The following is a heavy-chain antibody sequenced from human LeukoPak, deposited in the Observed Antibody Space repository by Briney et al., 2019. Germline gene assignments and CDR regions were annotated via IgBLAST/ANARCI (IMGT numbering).Heavy chain of an antibody. D-gene: IGHD7-27*01. CDR1: GVSFTGFY. V-gene: IGHV4-34*01. Sequence: SETLSLTCADSGVSFTGFYWSWIRLPPGKGPEWVGEISHSGRTSYNPSLNSRVTISLDTSANQFSLRLTFVTAADTAVYYCTKTSPGVPLDFWGQGALVTVSS. CDR3: TKTSPGVPLDF. CDR2: ISHSGRT. J-gene: IGHJ4*02.